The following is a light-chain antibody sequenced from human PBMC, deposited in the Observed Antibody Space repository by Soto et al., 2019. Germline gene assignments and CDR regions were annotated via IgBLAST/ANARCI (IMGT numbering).Light chain of an antibody. CDR3: QHYNNWPPWT. Sequence: EVVMTQSPATLSVSPGERATLSCRASQSVSINLAWYKQKPGQAPRLLIYGASTRATDIPARFSGSGSGTEFTLTISSLRSEDFAVYYCQHYNNWPPWTFGQGTKVEIK. V-gene: IGKV3-15*01. J-gene: IGKJ1*01. CDR2: GAS. CDR1: QSVSIN.